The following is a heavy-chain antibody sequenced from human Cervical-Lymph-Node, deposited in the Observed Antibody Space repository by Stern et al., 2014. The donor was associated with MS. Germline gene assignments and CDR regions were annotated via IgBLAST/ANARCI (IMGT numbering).Heavy chain of an antibody. CDR1: GYTFTNNW. Sequence: VQLVDSGAEVKKPGESLKISCKGSGYTFTNNWIAWVRQMPGKGLEWMGIIYPDASDIRYSPTLQGQVTISAAKSTRTASLPCRSLKAADSAVYFFARPPPRRKWDDPNYGMDVWGQGTTVTVSS. V-gene: IGHV5-51*03. CDR3: ARPPPRRKWDDPNYGMDV. J-gene: IGHJ6*02. CDR2: IYPDASDI. D-gene: IGHD1-1*01.